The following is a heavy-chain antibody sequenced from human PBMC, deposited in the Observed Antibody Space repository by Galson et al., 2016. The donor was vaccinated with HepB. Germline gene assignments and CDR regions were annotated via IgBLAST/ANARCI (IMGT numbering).Heavy chain of an antibody. Sequence: ETLSLTCTVSGDSISGGYSWNWIRQHPGKGLEWMGNIFYSGTTNYNPSLRSRLTMSVDMSKNQLSLQLSSVTAADTAVYYCARVRSGYSAIADWGQGTLVTDSS. CDR1: GDSISGGYS. J-gene: IGHJ4*02. CDR2: IFYSGTT. CDR3: ARVRSGYSAIAD. V-gene: IGHV4-61*08. D-gene: IGHD3-22*01.